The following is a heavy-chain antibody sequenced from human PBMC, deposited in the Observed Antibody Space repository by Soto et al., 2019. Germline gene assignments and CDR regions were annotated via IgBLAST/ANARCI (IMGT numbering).Heavy chain of an antibody. CDR1: GDSVSSNDAT. J-gene: IGHJ5*01. CDR2: IYYRSRWQT. CDR3: ARLIGNSWLDS. V-gene: IGHV6-1*01. D-gene: IGHD3-16*01. Sequence: QVQLQQSGPGLVKPSQTLSLTCAISGDSVSSNDATWDWIRQSPSRGLEWLGRIYYRSRWQTDYVISVKSRISINPDTSNNQVSLQLNSVTPDDTAVYYCARLIGNSWLDSWGQGTLVTVSS.